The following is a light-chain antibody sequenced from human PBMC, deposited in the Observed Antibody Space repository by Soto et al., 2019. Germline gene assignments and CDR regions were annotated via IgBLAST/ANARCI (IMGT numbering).Light chain of an antibody. CDR2: DAS. CDR1: QSVSSY. CDR3: QQRSRR. V-gene: IGKV3-11*01. Sequence: EIVLTQSPATLSLSPGERATLSCRASQSVSSYLAWYQQKPGQAPWLLIYDASNRATGIPARFSGSGSGTDFTLTISSLEPEDFAVYYCQQRSRRFGGGTKVEIK. J-gene: IGKJ4*01.